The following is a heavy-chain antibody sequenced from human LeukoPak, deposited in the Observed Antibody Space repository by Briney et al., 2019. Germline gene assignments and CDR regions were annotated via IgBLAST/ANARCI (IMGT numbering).Heavy chain of an antibody. CDR2: IYTSGST. Sequence: PSQTLSLTCTVSGGSISSGSYYWSWIRQPAGKGLEWIGRIYTSGSTNYNPSLKSRVTISVDTSKNQFSPKLSSVTAADTAVYYCARGPLREWQYYFDYWGQGTLVTVSS. V-gene: IGHV4-61*02. CDR1: GGSISSGSYY. D-gene: IGHD3-3*01. J-gene: IGHJ4*02. CDR3: ARGPLREWQYYFDY.